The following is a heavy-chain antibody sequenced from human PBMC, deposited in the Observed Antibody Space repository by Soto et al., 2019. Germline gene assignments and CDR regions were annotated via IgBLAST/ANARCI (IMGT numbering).Heavy chain of an antibody. CDR2: IKEDGSEK. CDR3: AKDIEYSSSPSLDI. CDR1: GFTFSRNY. V-gene: IGHV3-7*03. D-gene: IGHD6-6*01. J-gene: IGHJ3*02. Sequence: GGSLRLSCAASGFTFSRNYMSWVRQAPGKGLEWVAHIKEDGSEKYYVDSVKGRFTISRDNAENSLFLQMNSLRAEDTALYYCAKDIEYSSSPSLDIWGQGTMVTVSS.